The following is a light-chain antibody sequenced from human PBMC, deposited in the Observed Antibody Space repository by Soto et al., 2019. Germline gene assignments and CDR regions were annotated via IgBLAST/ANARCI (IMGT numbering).Light chain of an antibody. CDR2: GAS. CDR3: QQYHALPDT. V-gene: IGKV1-33*01. Sequence: DIQVTQSPSSLSASVGDRVTITCQPSQDISRYLDWYQQKPGQGPMVLIYGASNLIRGVSPRFSGSGSGTHFTFTITRLQAEYVATYYCQQYHALPDTFGQGTKLDIK. J-gene: IGKJ2*01. CDR1: QDISRY.